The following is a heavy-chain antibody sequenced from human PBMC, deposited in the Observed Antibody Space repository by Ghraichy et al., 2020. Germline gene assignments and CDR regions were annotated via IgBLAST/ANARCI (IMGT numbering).Heavy chain of an antibody. CDR2: IYHSGTT. V-gene: IGHV4-4*02. Sequence: SETLSLTCAVSGGSIISSNWWNWVRQPPGKGLEWIGEIYHSGTTNYNPSLKSRVTMSVDKSKNQFSLKLTSVTAADTAVYYCARDERDYSNYANGFHIWGHGTLVTVSS. D-gene: IGHD4-11*01. CDR3: ARDERDYSNYANGFHI. CDR1: GGSIISSNW. J-gene: IGHJ4*01.